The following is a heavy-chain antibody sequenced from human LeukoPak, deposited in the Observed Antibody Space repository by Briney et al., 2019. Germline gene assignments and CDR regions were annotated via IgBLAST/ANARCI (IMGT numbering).Heavy chain of an antibody. J-gene: IGHJ4*02. D-gene: IGHD3-22*01. CDR2: ISGSGGNT. Sequence: GGSRRLSCAASGFTFSSYAMSWVRQAPGKGLEWVSGISGSGGNTYYADSVKGRFTISRDNSKNTLYLQMNSLRAEDSAVYYRAKDPSLSYDSSGYYYHYWGQGTLVTVSS. CDR1: GFTFSSYA. CDR3: AKDPSLSYDSSGYYYHY. V-gene: IGHV3-23*01.